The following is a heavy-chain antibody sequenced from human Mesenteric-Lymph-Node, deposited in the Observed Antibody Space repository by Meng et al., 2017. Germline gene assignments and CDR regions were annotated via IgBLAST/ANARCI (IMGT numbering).Heavy chain of an antibody. CDR2: VYHRGDT. J-gene: IGHJ2*01. Sequence: QAQLQVSGPGLVKPSGTLSLTCTVSGDSISSDIWWSWVRQPPGKGLEWIGEVYHRGDTNYNPSLKSRVIISVDRSKNQFSLNLSSVTAADTAVYYCARVGWRQWSFDLWGRGTLVTVSS. CDR3: ARVGWRQWSFDL. CDR1: GDSISSDIW. V-gene: IGHV4-4*02. D-gene: IGHD5-18*01.